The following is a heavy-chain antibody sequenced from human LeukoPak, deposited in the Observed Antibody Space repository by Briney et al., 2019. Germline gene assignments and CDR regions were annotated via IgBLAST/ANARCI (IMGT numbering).Heavy chain of an antibody. J-gene: IGHJ4*02. V-gene: IGHV5-51*01. CDR3: ARQVGFGGFDY. CDR2: IYPGDSEP. Sequence: GESLKISCEGSGYSFNSYWIGWVRQMPGKGLEWMGIIYPGDSEPRYSPSLQGQVTISADKSISTSYLQWSSLKASDTAMYYCARQVGFGGFDYWGQGTLVTVSS. CDR1: GYSFNSYW. D-gene: IGHD3-10*01.